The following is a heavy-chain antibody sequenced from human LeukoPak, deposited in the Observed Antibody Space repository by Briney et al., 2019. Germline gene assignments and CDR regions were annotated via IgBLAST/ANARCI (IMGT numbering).Heavy chain of an antibody. Sequence: GGSLRLSCAASGFTVRSNYMSWVRQAPGKGLEWVSLIFNDGSTYYADSVKARFTISRDNSMDTLYLQMNSLRVEDTAVYYCARAPGGDNAYWGQGTLVTVSS. CDR2: IFNDGST. D-gene: IGHD4-17*01. V-gene: IGHV3-66*01. CDR3: ARAPGGDNAY. J-gene: IGHJ4*02. CDR1: GFTVRSNY.